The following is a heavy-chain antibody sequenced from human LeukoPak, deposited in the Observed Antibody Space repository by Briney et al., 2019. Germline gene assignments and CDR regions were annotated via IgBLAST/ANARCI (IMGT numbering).Heavy chain of an antibody. V-gene: IGHV4-59*01. D-gene: IGHD3-22*01. Sequence: SETLSLTCTVSGGSISSYYWSWIRQPPGKGLEWIGYIYYSGSTNYNPSLKSRVTISVDTSKNQLSLKPSSVTAADTAVYYCARDLDSSGYSDYWGQGTLVTVSS. J-gene: IGHJ4*02. CDR1: GGSISSYY. CDR3: ARDLDSSGYSDY. CDR2: IYYSGST.